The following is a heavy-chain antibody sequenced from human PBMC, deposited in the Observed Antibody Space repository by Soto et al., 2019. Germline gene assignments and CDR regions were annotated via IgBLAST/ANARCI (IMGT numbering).Heavy chain of an antibody. V-gene: IGHV3-23*01. Sequence: GGSLRLSCAASGFTFSSYAVSWVRQAPGKGLEWVSAISGSGGSTYYADSVKGRFTISRDNSKNTLYLQMNSLRAEDTAVYYCAKLGGDVVVVAATVVDWGQGTLVTVSS. CDR2: ISGSGGST. CDR1: GFTFSSYA. CDR3: AKLGGDVVVVAATVVD. D-gene: IGHD2-15*01. J-gene: IGHJ4*02.